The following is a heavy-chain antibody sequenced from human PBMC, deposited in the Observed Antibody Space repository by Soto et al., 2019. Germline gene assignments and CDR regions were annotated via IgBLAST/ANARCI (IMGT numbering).Heavy chain of an antibody. V-gene: IGHV3-48*01. CDR3: ARDPTGTAIFDY. CDR2: ISSSISTI. D-gene: IGHD1-1*01. CDR1: GFTFSSYS. Sequence: GGSLRLSCAASGFTFSSYSMNWVRQAPGKGLEWVSYISSSISTIYYADSVKGRFTISRDNAKNSLYLQMNSLRAEDTAVYYCARDPTGTAIFDYWGQGTLVTVSS. J-gene: IGHJ4*02.